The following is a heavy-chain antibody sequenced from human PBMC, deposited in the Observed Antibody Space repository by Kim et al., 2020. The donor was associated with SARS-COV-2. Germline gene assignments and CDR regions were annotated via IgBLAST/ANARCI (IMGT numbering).Heavy chain of an antibody. J-gene: IGHJ5*02. CDR1: GFTFSSYA. Sequence: GGSLRLSCAASGFTFSSYAMHWVRQAPGKGLEWVAVISYDGSNKYYADSVKGRFTISRDNSKNTLYLQMNSLRAEDTAVYYCARAKVVVAATLDFWFDPWGQGTLVTVSS. V-gene: IGHV3-30*04. CDR3: ARAKVVVAATLDFWFDP. CDR2: ISYDGSNK. D-gene: IGHD2-15*01.